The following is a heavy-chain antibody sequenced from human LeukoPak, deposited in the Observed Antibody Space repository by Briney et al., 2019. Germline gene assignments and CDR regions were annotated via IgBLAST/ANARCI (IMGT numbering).Heavy chain of an antibody. V-gene: IGHV4-4*02. J-gene: IGHJ3*02. CDR3: ARTSGYCSSTSCHGDAFDI. CDR2: IYHSGST. CDR1: GGSISSSNW. Sequence: PSETLSLTCAVSGGSISSSNWWSWVRQPPGKGLEWIGEIYHSGSTNYNPSLKGRVTISVDKSKNQFSLKLSSVTAADTAVYYCARTSGYCSSTSCHGDAFDIWGQGTMVTVSS. D-gene: IGHD2-2*01.